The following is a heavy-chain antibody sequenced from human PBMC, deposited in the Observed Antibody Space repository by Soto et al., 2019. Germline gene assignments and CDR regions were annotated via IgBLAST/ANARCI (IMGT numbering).Heavy chain of an antibody. CDR2: IHSGGVT. Sequence: QVQLQESGPGLVKPSETLSLTCSVSGVSITDDFWTWVRQPPGMRLEWIGYIHSGGVTNYNPSLKSRLTMSLDTSKNQVCLRLRGVTAADTAVYYCARDRHSVTVAGSWSEYWGQGTLVTVSS. CDR3: ARDRHSVTVAGSWSEY. CDR1: GVSITDDF. D-gene: IGHD6-19*01. J-gene: IGHJ4*02. V-gene: IGHV4-4*08.